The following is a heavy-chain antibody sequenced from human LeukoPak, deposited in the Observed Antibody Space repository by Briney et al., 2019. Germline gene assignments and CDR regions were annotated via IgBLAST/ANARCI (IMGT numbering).Heavy chain of an antibody. J-gene: IGHJ4*02. V-gene: IGHV4-39*01. CDR1: GGSISSSSYY. CDR3: ARLRLTTGVVFDY. CDR2: IYYSGST. Sequence: PSETLSLTCTVSGGSISSSSYYWGWIRQPPGKGLEWIGSIYYSGSTYYNPSLESRVTISVDTSKNQFSLKLSSVTAADTAVYYCARLRLTTGVVFDYWGQGTLVTVSS. D-gene: IGHD7-27*01.